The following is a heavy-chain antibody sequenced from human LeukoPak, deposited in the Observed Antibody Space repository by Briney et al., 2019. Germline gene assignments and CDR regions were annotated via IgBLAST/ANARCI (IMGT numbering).Heavy chain of an antibody. J-gene: IGHJ4*02. CDR2: INHSGST. V-gene: IGHV4-34*01. D-gene: IGHD1-26*01. CDR1: GGSFSGYY. Sequence: SETLSLTCAVYGGSFSGYYWSWIRQPPGKGLDLIGEINHSGSTNYNPSLKSRVTISIDTSKSQFSLQVSSVTAADTAVYYCARSVEVGATFFVYWGQGTLVTVPS. CDR3: ARSVEVGATFFVY.